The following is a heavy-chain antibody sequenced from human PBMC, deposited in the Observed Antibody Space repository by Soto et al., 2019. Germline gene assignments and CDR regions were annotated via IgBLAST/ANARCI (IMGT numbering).Heavy chain of an antibody. D-gene: IGHD6-13*01. CDR1: GFTFSSYA. Sequence: PGGSLRLSCAASGFTFSSYAMSWVRQAPGKGLEWVSAISGSGGSTYYADSVKGRFTISRDNSKNTLYLQMNSLRAEDTAVYYCANSRSSSWFADYWGQGTLVTVSS. J-gene: IGHJ4*02. CDR3: ANSRSSSWFADY. V-gene: IGHV3-23*01. CDR2: ISGSGGST.